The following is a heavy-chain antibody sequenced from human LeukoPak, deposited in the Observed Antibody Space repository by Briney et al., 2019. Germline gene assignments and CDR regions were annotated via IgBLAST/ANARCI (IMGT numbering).Heavy chain of an antibody. Sequence: SVKVSCKASGGTFSSYAISWVRQAPGQGLEWMGGIIPIFGTANYAQKFQGRVTITADESTSTANMELSSLRSEDTAVYYCARDSDGDYYFDYWGQGTLVTVSS. CDR2: IIPIFGTA. CDR3: ARDSDGDYYFDY. D-gene: IGHD4-17*01. J-gene: IGHJ4*02. V-gene: IGHV1-69*13. CDR1: GGTFSSYA.